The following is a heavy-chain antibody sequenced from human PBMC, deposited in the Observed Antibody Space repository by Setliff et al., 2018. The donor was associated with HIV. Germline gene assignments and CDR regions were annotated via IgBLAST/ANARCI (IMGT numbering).Heavy chain of an antibody. Sequence: SETLSLTCTVSGGSINISSYYWGWIRQPPGKGLEWIGSMYYSGSTYQNLSLKRRVTISVDMSKNQFSLKLSSVTAADTAVYYCARDMWNRRMFYFDSWGQGTLVTVSS. CDR3: ARDMWNRRMFYFDS. D-gene: IGHD1-1*01. CDR1: GGSINISSYY. J-gene: IGHJ4*02. V-gene: IGHV4-39*02. CDR2: MYYSGST.